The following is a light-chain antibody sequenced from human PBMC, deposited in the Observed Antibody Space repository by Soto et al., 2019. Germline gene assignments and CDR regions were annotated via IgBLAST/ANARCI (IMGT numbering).Light chain of an antibody. CDR1: QSIGNW. J-gene: IGKJ1*01. CDR3: QQYNSYSPRT. V-gene: IGKV1-5*01. Sequence: DVQLTKENYTLSASVGDRVTITCRASQSIGNWLAWYQQKPGKAPNLLIYDASTLENGVPSRFSGSASGTDFTLTISSLQPYDFATYYCQQYNSYSPRTFCQ. CDR2: DAS.